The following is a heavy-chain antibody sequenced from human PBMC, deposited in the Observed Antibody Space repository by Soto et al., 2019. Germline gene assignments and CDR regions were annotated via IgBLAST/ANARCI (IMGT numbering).Heavy chain of an antibody. CDR3: ARRGRSCSSTSCLRYSSSWYGAGAFDI. Sequence: QVQLVQSGAEVKKPGSSVKVSCKASGGTFSSYAISWVRQAPGQGLEWMGGIIPIFGTANYAQKFQGRVTITAHESTSTAYMELSSLRSADTAVYYCARRGRSCSSTSCLRYSSSWYGAGAFDICGQGTMVTVSS. CDR1: GGTFSSYA. V-gene: IGHV1-69*01. CDR2: IIPIFGTA. J-gene: IGHJ3*02. D-gene: IGHD6-13*01.